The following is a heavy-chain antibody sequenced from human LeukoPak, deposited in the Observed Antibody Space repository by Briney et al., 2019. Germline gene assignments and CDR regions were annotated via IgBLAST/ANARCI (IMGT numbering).Heavy chain of an antibody. CDR1: GYTFTGYY. D-gene: IGHD5-12*01. CDR2: TNPNSGGT. CDR3: ARSASGYDYLDY. V-gene: IGHV1-2*04. J-gene: IGHJ4*02. Sequence: ASVKVSCKASGYTFTGYYMHWVRQVPGQGLEWIGWTNPNSGGTNYAQKFQGWVTMTRDTSISTAYMELSRLRSDDTAVYYCARSASGYDYLDYWGQGTLVTVSS.